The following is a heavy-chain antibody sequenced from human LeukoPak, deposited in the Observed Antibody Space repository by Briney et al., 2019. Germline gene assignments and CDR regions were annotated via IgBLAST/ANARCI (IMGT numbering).Heavy chain of an antibody. Sequence: ASVKVSCKASGYTFTSYGISWVRQAPGQGLEWMGCISAYNGNTNYAQKLQGRVTMTTDTSTSTAYMELRSLRSDDTAVYYCARDVVRGVITPASFDYWGQGTLVTVSS. J-gene: IGHJ4*02. CDR2: ISAYNGNT. D-gene: IGHD3-10*01. CDR1: GYTFTSYG. V-gene: IGHV1-18*01. CDR3: ARDVVRGVITPASFDY.